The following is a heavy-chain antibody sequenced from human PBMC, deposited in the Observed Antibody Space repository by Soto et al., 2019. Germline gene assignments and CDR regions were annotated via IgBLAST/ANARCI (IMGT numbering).Heavy chain of an antibody. Sequence: GASVKVSCKASGYTFTSYGISWLRQSPGQGLEWMGWISAYNGNTNYAQKLQGRVTMTTDTSTSTAYMELRSLRSDDTAVYYCARDTSLYCSGGSCYLYNDAFDIWGQGTMVTVSS. J-gene: IGHJ3*02. V-gene: IGHV1-18*01. CDR1: GYTFTSYG. CDR3: ARDTSLYCSGGSCYLYNDAFDI. D-gene: IGHD2-15*01. CDR2: ISAYNGNT.